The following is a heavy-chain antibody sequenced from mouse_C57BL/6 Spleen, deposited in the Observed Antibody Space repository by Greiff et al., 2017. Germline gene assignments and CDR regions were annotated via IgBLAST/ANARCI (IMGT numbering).Heavy chain of an antibody. CDR2: IYPRSGNT. V-gene: IGHV1-81*01. J-gene: IGHJ1*03. CDR1: GYTFTSYG. D-gene: IGHD2-1*01. Sequence: QVQLQQSGAELARPGASVKLSCKASGYTFTSYGISWVKQRTGQGLEWIGEIYPRSGNTYYNEKFKGKATLTADKSSSTAYMVLRSLTSEDSAVYFCARLGNYSYWYFDVWGTGTTVTVSS. CDR3: ARLGNYSYWYFDV.